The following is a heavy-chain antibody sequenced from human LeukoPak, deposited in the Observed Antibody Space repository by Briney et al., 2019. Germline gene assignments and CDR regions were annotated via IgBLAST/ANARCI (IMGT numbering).Heavy chain of an antibody. CDR2: IYSGGST. D-gene: IGHD4-17*01. J-gene: IGHJ4*02. CDR1: GFTVSSNY. V-gene: IGHV3-66*01. CDR3: ATTVTTGNFDY. Sequence: PGVSLRLSLAASGFTVSSNYMSWVRQAPGKRLEWVSVIYSGGSTYYADSVKGRFTISRDNSKNTLYLQMNSLRAEDTAVYYCATTVTTGNFDYWGQGTLVTVSS.